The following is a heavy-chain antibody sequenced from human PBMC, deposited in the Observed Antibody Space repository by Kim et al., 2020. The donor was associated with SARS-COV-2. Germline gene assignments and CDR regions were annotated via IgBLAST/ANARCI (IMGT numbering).Heavy chain of an antibody. CDR3: AKDQVVTAIQGRYGY. Sequence: GGSLRLSCAASGFSFSSYAMSWVRQAPGKGLEWVSGISGRGGSTYYADSVKGRFTISRDNSKNTLYLQMNSLRAEDTAVYYCAKDQVVTAIQGRYGYWGQGTLVSVSS. D-gene: IGHD2-21*02. CDR1: GFSFSSYA. V-gene: IGHV3-23*01. CDR2: ISGRGGST. J-gene: IGHJ4*02.